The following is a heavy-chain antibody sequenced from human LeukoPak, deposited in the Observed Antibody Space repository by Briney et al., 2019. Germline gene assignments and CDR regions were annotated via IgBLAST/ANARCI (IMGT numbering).Heavy chain of an antibody. CDR1: GGSISSYY. CDR2: IYYSGST. CDR3: SYSSGQNYYYYYMDV. Sequence: PSETLSLTCTVSGGSISSYYWSWIRQPPGKGLEWIGYIYYSGSTNYNPSLKSRVTISVDTSKNQFSLKLSSVTAADTAVYYCSYSSGQNYYYYYMDVWGKGTTVTVSS. J-gene: IGHJ6*03. V-gene: IGHV4-59*12. D-gene: IGHD6-19*01.